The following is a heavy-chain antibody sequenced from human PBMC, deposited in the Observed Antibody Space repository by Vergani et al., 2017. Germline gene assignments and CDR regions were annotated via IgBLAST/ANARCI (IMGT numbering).Heavy chain of an antibody. V-gene: IGHV3-7*01. D-gene: IGHD4-11*01. CDR3: ARDLSYSTAWPFFDS. CDR1: GFTFSSYA. Sequence: EVQLLESGGGLVQPGGSLRLSCAASGFTFSSYAMSWVRQAPGKGLEWLANIKEDGSEKNYVDSVKGRFTISRDSSKTLYLQMDSLRVEDTAMYFCARDLSYSTAWPFFDSRGQGTLVTVSS. CDR2: IKEDGSEK. J-gene: IGHJ4*02.